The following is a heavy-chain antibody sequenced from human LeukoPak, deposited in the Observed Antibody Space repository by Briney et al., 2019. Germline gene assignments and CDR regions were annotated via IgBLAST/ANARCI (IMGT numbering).Heavy chain of an antibody. J-gene: IGHJ4*02. Sequence: PSETLSLTCTVSGYSISSGYYWGWIRQPPGKGLEWIGSIYHSGSTYYNPSLKSRVTISVDTSKNQFSLKLSSVTAADTAVYYCAGRTCTNGVCYMYGFDYWGQGTLVTVSS. CDR2: IYHSGST. CDR3: AGRTCTNGVCYMYGFDY. D-gene: IGHD2-8*01. V-gene: IGHV4-38-2*02. CDR1: GYSISSGYY.